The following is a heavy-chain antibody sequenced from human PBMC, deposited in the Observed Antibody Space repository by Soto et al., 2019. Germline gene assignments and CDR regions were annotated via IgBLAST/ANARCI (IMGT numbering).Heavy chain of an antibody. D-gene: IGHD3-22*01. Sequence: SLRLSCTASGFTFGDSAMSWFRQAPGQGLEWLSFIRSKAYGETIDYAASVKGRFTISRDDSKSIAYLQMNSLKIEDTAVYYCTRVQYYQDTSGYLSYFDYWGQGILVTVSS. CDR2: IRSKAYGETI. J-gene: IGHJ4*02. CDR3: TRVQYYQDTSGYLSYFDY. V-gene: IGHV3-49*03. CDR1: GFTFGDSA.